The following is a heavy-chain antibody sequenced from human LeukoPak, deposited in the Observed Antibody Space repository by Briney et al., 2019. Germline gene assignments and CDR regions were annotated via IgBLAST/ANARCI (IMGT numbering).Heavy chain of an antibody. CDR1: GYTFTAYY. Sequence: ASVKVSCKASGYTFTAYYMHWVRQAPGQGLEWMGWINPNSGNTNYAQKFQGRVTMTRDTSISTAYMELSSLRSDDTAVYYCARPNSVRPTVYFDYWGQGTLVTVSS. CDR3: ARPNSVRPTVYFDY. CDR2: INPNSGNT. D-gene: IGHD1-26*01. J-gene: IGHJ4*02. V-gene: IGHV1-2*02.